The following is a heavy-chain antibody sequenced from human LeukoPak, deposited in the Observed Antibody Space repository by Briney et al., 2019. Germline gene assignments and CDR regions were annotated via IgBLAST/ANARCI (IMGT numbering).Heavy chain of an antibody. J-gene: IGHJ3*02. Sequence: GESLKISCQASGYSFMTYWIGWVRQMPGKGLEWMAIIYPGDSDTKYSPSFQDQVTISADKSINTAYLHWRSLKASDTAMYYCARLDIWGLGTVVTVSS. V-gene: IGHV5-51*01. CDR2: IYPGDSDT. CDR3: ARLDI. CDR1: GYSFMTYW.